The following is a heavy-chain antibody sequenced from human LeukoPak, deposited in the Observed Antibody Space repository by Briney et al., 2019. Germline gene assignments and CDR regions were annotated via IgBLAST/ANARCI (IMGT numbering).Heavy chain of an antibody. Sequence: ASVKGSCKASAYTFTSDGISWVRQAPGQGLEWMGWISAYNGNTNYAQKLQGRVTMTTDKSTSTAYMELRSLRSDDTAVYYCARTSWILGGFDYWGQGTLVTVSS. J-gene: IGHJ4*02. CDR3: ARTSWILGGFDY. CDR1: AYTFTSDG. D-gene: IGHD3-16*01. V-gene: IGHV1-18*01. CDR2: ISAYNGNT.